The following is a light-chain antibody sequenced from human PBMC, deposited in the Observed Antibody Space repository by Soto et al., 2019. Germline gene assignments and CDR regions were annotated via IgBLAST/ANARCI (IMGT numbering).Light chain of an antibody. Sequence: EIVLTQSPATLSVSPGEGATLSCRASQSVRDSYLAWYQQKPGQAPSLLIYDASTRATGIPARFSGSGSGTDFTLTITSLEPEDFAVYYCQQRSNWPPTFGQGTKVDI. CDR2: DAS. CDR3: QQRSNWPPT. J-gene: IGKJ1*01. CDR1: QSVRDSY. V-gene: IGKV3-11*01.